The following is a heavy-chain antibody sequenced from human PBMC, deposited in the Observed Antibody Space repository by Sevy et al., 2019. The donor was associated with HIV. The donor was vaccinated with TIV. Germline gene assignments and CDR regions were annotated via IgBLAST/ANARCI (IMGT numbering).Heavy chain of an antibody. CDR3: VRDGGTVTTPGYFDY. V-gene: IGHV4-30-2*01. D-gene: IGHD4-17*01. CDR2: IFHTGST. Sequence: SETLSLTCTVSGGSISSGAYSWNWIRQPPGKGLERIGYIFHTGSTYYNPSLKSRVTVSVDRSKNQFSLKMTSVTAADTAVYYCVRDGGTVTTPGYFDYWGQGTLVTVSS. CDR1: GGSISSGAYS. J-gene: IGHJ4*02.